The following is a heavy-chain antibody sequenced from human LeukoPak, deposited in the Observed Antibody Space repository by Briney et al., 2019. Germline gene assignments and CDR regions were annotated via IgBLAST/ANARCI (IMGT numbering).Heavy chain of an antibody. CDR2: ISAYNGNT. CDR1: GYTFTSYG. D-gene: IGHD3-3*01. J-gene: IGHJ6*02. CDR3: ARYDFWSGYYTGYYYYGMDV. V-gene: IGHV1-18*01. Sequence: AASVKVSCKASGYTFTSYGISWVRQAPGQGLVWMGWISAYNGNTNYAQKLQGRVTMTTDTSTSTAYMELRSLRSDDTAVYYCARYDFWSGYYTGYYYYGMDVWGQGTTVTVSS.